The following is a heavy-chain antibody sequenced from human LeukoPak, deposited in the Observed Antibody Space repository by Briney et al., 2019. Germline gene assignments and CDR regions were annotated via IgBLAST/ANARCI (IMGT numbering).Heavy chain of an antibody. CDR2: ISSSGSTI. J-gene: IGHJ4*02. Sequence: GGSLRLSCAASGFTLSSYEMNWVRQAPGKGLEWVSYISSSGSTIYYADSVKGRFTISRDNAKNSLCLQMNSLRAEDTAVYYCARGFGGYNYDWGQGTLVTVSS. CDR1: GFTLSSYE. V-gene: IGHV3-48*03. D-gene: IGHD5-24*01. CDR3: ARGFGGYNYD.